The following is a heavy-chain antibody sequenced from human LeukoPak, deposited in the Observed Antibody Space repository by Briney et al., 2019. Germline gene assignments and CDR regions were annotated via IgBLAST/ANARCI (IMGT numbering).Heavy chain of an antibody. CDR3: ARVNSVGAKDNWFDP. J-gene: IGHJ5*02. CDR2: IYHSGST. D-gene: IGHD1-26*01. CDR1: GGSISSGGYY. Sequence: SQTLSLTCTVSGGSISSGGYYWSWIRQPPGKGLEWIGYIYHSGSTYYNPSLKSRVTISVDTSKNQFSLKLSSVTAADTAVYYCARVNSVGAKDNWFDPWGQGILVTVSS. V-gene: IGHV4-30-2*01.